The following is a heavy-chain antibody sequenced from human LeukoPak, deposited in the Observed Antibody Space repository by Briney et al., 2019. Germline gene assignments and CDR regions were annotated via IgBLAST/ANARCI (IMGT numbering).Heavy chain of an antibody. V-gene: IGHV1-2*02. CDR3: ARGIVVVVAATPELDY. D-gene: IGHD2-15*01. J-gene: IGHJ4*02. Sequence: ASVKVSCKASGYTFTGYYMHWVRQAPGQGLEWMGWINPNSGGTNYAQKFQGRVTMTRDTSISTAYMELSRLRSDDTAVYYCARGIVVVVAATPELDYWGQGTLVTASS. CDR2: INPNSGGT. CDR1: GYTFTGYY.